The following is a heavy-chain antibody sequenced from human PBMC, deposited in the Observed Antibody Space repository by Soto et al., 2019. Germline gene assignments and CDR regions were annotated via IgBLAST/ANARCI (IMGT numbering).Heavy chain of an antibody. V-gene: IGHV5-51*01. CDR1: GYIFTTYW. D-gene: IGHD1-1*01. CDR2: IYPGDSDT. CDR3: ARRRLGTTGKFEN. J-gene: IGHJ4*02. Sequence: GESLKISCKTSGYIFTTYWIGWVRQMPGKGLEWMAIIYPGDSDTRYSPSFQGQVTISADKSITTAYLQWSSLKASDTAMYYCARRRLGTTGKFENWGQGTLVTVSS.